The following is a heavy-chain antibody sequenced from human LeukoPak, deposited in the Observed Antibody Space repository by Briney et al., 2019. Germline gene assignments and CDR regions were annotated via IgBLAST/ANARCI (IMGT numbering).Heavy chain of an antibody. CDR3: ARGPGGKTLNNWFDP. Sequence: ASVKVSCKASGYTFTSSALNWVRQAPGQGLEWMGGIIPIFGTANYAQKFQGRVTITADESTSTAYMELSSLRSEDTAVYYCARGPGGKTLNNWFDPWGQGTLVTVSS. J-gene: IGHJ5*02. CDR2: IIPIFGTA. V-gene: IGHV1-69*13. CDR1: GYTFTSSA. D-gene: IGHD3-16*01.